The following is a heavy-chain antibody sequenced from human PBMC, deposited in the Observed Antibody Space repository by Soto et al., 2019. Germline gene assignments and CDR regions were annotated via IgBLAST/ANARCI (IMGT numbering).Heavy chain of an antibody. Sequence: GESLKISCKGSGYSFINYWIAWVRQMPGKGLEWMGIIYPGDSDTRYSPSFQGQVTISADKSISTAYLQWSSLKASDTAMYYCATPRGDCYGGFYIWGQGTKVIGSS. J-gene: IGHJ3*02. CDR3: ATPRGDCYGGFYI. CDR1: GYSFINYW. CDR2: IYPGDSDT. V-gene: IGHV5-51*01. D-gene: IGHD2-21*02.